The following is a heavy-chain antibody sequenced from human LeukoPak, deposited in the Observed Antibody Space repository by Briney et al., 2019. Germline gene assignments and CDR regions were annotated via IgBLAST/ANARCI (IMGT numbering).Heavy chain of an antibody. CDR2: IYYSGST. Sequence: SETLSLTCTVSGGSISSGGYYWSWIRQHPGKGLEWIGYIYYSGSTYYNPSLKSRVTISVDTSKNQFSLKLSSVTAADTAVYYCARAMTTGYYFDYWGQGTLVTVSS. CDR1: GGSISSGGYY. V-gene: IGHV4-31*03. J-gene: IGHJ4*02. D-gene: IGHD4-17*01. CDR3: ARAMTTGYYFDY.